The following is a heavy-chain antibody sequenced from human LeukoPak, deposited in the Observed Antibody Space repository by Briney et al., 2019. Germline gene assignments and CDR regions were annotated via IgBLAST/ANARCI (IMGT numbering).Heavy chain of an antibody. Sequence: GGSLRLSCAGSGFSFTEYYMTWIRQTPGKGLEWLSHISSSGTIIYYADSVKGRFTISRDNAKNSLFLQMNRLRAEDTAVYFCAREGQLLLDGYYAMDVWGQGTTVTVTS. CDR3: AREGQLLLDGYYAMDV. J-gene: IGHJ6*02. V-gene: IGHV3-11*01. D-gene: IGHD2-2*01. CDR2: ISSSGTII. CDR1: GFSFTEYY.